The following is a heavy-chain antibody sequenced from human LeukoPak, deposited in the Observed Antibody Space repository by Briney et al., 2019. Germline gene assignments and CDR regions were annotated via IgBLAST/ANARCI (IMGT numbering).Heavy chain of an antibody. Sequence: GRSLRLSCAASGFTFSNYWMTWVRQAPGKGLEWVANIKQDGGEKYYVDSVKGRFTISRDNAKNSLYLQMNSLRAEDTAVYYCARSETTYYYDSSVYFYYYHGMDVWGQGTTVTVSS. D-gene: IGHD3-22*01. CDR2: IKQDGGEK. J-gene: IGHJ6*02. CDR1: GFTFSNYW. CDR3: ARSETTYYYDSSVYFYYYHGMDV. V-gene: IGHV3-7*01.